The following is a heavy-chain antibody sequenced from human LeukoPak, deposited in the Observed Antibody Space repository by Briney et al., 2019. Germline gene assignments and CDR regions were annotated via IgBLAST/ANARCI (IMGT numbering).Heavy chain of an antibody. J-gene: IGHJ6*02. Sequence: GGSLRLSCAASGFTFNNYAMNWVRQAPGKGLEWVSYIRGGGTNTRYSDSVKGRFTISRDNSKNTLYLHMNSLRAEDTAVYYCARGQLDAYYYYYGLDVWGQGTTVTVSS. CDR2: IRGGGTNT. V-gene: IGHV3-23*01. CDR1: GFTFNNYA. D-gene: IGHD6-13*01. CDR3: ARGQLDAYYYYYGLDV.